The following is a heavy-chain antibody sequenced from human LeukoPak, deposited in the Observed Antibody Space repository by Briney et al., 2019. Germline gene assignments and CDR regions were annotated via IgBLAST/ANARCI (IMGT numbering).Heavy chain of an antibody. V-gene: IGHV3-15*01. CDR1: GFNFNNAW. CDR3: TTGTWIQLWLADY. J-gene: IGHJ4*02. CDR2: VKSKTDGGTT. Sequence: AGGSLRLSCAASGFNFNNAWMSWVRQVPGKGLEWVGRVKSKTDGGTTDYATPVKGRFTISRDDSKNMLFLQMNSLKTEDTAVYYCTTGTWIQLWLADYWGQGTLVTVSS. D-gene: IGHD5-18*01.